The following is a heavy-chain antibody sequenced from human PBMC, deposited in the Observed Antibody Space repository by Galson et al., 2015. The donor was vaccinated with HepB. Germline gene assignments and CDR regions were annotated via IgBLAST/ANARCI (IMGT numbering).Heavy chain of an antibody. V-gene: IGHV2-5*02. D-gene: IGHD3-9*01. J-gene: IGHJ2*01. CDR1: GFSLSTSGVG. Sequence: PALVKPTQTLTLTCTFSGFSLSTSGVGVGWIRQPPGKALEWLALIYWDDDKRYSPSLKSRLTITKDTSKNQVVLTMTNMDPVDTATYYCARTGDVGVLRYFDWFLRGWYFDLWGRGTLVTVSS. CDR3: ARTGDVGVLRYFDWFLRGWYFDL. CDR2: IYWDDDK.